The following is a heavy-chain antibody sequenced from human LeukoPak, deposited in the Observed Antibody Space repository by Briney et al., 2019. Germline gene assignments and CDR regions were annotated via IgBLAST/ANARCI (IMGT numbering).Heavy chain of an antibody. CDR3: ARGLALLGYCSGGSCYKDDAFDI. D-gene: IGHD2-15*01. CDR1: GYTLTSFV. Sequence: ASVKVSCKAPGYTLTSFVITGVRPAIGQGLGGGGWINPNSGNTGYAQKLQGRVTITRNTSISTAYMELSSLRSEDTAVYYCARGLALLGYCSGGSCYKDDAFDIWGQGTMVTVSS. V-gene: IGHV1-8*03. CDR2: INPNSGNT. J-gene: IGHJ3*02.